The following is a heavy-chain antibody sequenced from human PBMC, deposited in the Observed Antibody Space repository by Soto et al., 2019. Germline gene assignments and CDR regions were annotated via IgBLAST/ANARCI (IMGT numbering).Heavy chain of an antibody. CDR1: GFTFSSYS. J-gene: IGHJ5*02. V-gene: IGHV3-23*01. D-gene: IGHD2-15*01. CDR2: ISGSGDAT. Sequence: EVQVLESGGGLVQPGGSLRLSCAASGFTFSSYSMTWVRQAPENLLEWVSAISGSGDATYYADSVKGRFTISRDNSKNTLYLQMDGLRVEDTAIYYGAKYCSGVTCSGAWGQGTLVTVSS. CDR3: AKYCSGVTCSGA.